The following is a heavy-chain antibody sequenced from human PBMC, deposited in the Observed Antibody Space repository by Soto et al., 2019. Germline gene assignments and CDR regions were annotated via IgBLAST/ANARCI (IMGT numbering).Heavy chain of an antibody. CDR2: ISSSGSTI. V-gene: IGHV3-11*01. D-gene: IGHD2-2*01. J-gene: IGHJ6*03. CDR1: GFTFIDYY. CDR3: ARRYCSSTSCYASYYYYYYMDV. Sequence: GGSLRLSCAASGFTFIDYYMSWILQAPWKGLEWVSYISSSGSTIYYADSVKGRFTISRDNAKNSLYLQMNSLRAEDTAVYYCARRYCSSTSCYASYYYYYYMDVWGKGTTVTVSS.